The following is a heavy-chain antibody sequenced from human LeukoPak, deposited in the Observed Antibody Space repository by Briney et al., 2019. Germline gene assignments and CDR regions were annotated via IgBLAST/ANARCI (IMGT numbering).Heavy chain of an antibody. CDR3: AGDVLVSGGSYYHGF. V-gene: IGHV1-24*01. CDR1: GYALTELS. Sequence: ASVKVSCKVSGYALTELSIHWVRQPPGKGFEWMGGVDPKDGETIYAQNFQDRVTVTDDRYTDTSYMELSGLTSEDTALYYCAGDVLVSGGSYYHGFWGQGTLVTVSS. J-gene: IGHJ4*02. D-gene: IGHD3-10*01. CDR2: VDPKDGET.